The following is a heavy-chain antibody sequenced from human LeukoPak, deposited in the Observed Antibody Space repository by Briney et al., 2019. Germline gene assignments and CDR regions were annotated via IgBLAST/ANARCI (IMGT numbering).Heavy chain of an antibody. CDR2: LSGDGLGT. J-gene: IGHJ4*02. CDR3: AKGPNFGSWRALDY. CDR1: GFTFSSYA. Sequence: TGGSLRLSCAASGFTFSSYAMSWVRQAPGKGLEWVSSLSGDGLGTWYADSVRGRFTISRDKPRNTLYLQLNSLRVDDTAVYYCAKGPNFGSWRALDYWGQGSLVTVSS. V-gene: IGHV3-23*01. D-gene: IGHD3-10*01.